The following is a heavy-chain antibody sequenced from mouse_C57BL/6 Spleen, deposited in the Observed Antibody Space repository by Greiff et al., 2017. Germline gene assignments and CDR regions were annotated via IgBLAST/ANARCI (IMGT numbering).Heavy chain of an antibody. CDR1: GYTFTSYW. Sequence: QVQLQQPGAELVKPGASVKLSCKASGYTFTSYWMHWVKQRPGHGLEWIGMIHPNSGSTNYNEKFKSKATLTVDKSSSPAYMQLSSLTYEDSAVYCCARGGTGAMDDWGQGTSVTVSS. CDR2: IHPNSGST. CDR3: ARGGTGAMDD. J-gene: IGHJ4*01. D-gene: IGHD3-3*01. V-gene: IGHV1-64*01.